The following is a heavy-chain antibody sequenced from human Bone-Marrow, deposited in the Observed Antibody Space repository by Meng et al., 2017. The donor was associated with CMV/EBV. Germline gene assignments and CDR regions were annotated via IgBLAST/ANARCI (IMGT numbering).Heavy chain of an antibody. D-gene: IGHD1-1*01. CDR3: AERGGGY. CDR2: IHYTGRA. Sequence: QVQMQQSGPGLVKPSETLSRTCRVSGVSISTHYWSWIRQTPGKGLEWIASIHYTGRADYSPSLKSRVTVSVDTSDSQLSLKLSSVTTADTAMYYCAERGGGYWGQGILVTVSS. V-gene: IGHV4-59*11. CDR1: GVSISTHY. J-gene: IGHJ4*02.